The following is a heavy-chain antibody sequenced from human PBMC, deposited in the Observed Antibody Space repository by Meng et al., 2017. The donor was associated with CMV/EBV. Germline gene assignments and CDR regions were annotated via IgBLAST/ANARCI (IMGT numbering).Heavy chain of an antibody. CDR2: ISGSGGST. Sequence: GESLKISCVASGFTFSSYAMSWVRQAPGKGLEWVSAISGSGGSTYYADSVKGRFTISRDNSKNTLYLQMNSLRAEDTAVYYCAKETRVHYDSSAPGYWGQGTLVTVSS. D-gene: IGHD3-22*01. CDR1: GFTFSSYA. CDR3: AKETRVHYDSSAPGY. J-gene: IGHJ4*02. V-gene: IGHV3-23*01.